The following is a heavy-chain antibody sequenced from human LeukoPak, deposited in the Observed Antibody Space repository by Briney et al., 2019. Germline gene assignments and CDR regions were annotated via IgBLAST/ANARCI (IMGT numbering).Heavy chain of an antibody. CDR3: ARDNSVEDTAWWFGP. Sequence: ASVKVSCKASGYTFTSYYMHWVRQAPGQGLEWMGIINPSGGSTSYAQKSQGRVTMTRDMSTSTDYMELSSLRSEDTAVYYCARDNSVEDTAWWFGPWGQGTLVTVSS. D-gene: IGHD4-23*01. CDR1: GYTFTSYY. J-gene: IGHJ5*02. CDR2: INPSGGST. V-gene: IGHV1-46*01.